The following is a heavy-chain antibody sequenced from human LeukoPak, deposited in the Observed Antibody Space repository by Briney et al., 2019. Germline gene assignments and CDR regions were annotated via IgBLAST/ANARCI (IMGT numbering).Heavy chain of an antibody. J-gene: IGHJ4*02. D-gene: IGHD3-10*01. CDR2: IKQDGGEK. V-gene: IGHV3-7*03. CDR3: AKAYYGSGSYYNY. CDR1: GFTFSTYW. Sequence: GGSLRLSCAASGFTFSTYWMSWVRQAPGKGLDWVANIKQDGGEKYYVDSVKGRFTISRDNAKNSLYLQMNSLRAEDTALYYCAKAYYGSGSYYNYWGQGTLVTVSS.